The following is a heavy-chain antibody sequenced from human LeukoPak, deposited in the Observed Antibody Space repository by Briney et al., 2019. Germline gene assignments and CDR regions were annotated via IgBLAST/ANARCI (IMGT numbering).Heavy chain of an antibody. Sequence: SETQSLTCSVSGGSMNSYYWGWIRQPPGEGLEWIAYVYYTGSSNSNPSLRSRVTISVDTSKNQFSLKLSSVTAADTAVYYCARLAYDFWSGRTQWFDPWGQGTLVTVSS. V-gene: IGHV4-59*08. D-gene: IGHD3-3*01. CDR1: GGSMNSYY. CDR2: VYYTGSS. CDR3: ARLAYDFWSGRTQWFDP. J-gene: IGHJ5*02.